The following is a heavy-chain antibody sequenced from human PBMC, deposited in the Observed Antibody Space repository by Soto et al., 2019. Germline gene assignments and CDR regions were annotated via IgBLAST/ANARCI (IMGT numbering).Heavy chain of an antibody. D-gene: IGHD2-15*01. Sequence: ASVKVSCKASGYTFTGYLMHWVRQAPGQGLEWMGWINTNNGGTNSAQKFQGRVTMTMDTSINTAYMELSSLRSDDTAIYYCARGWDVVVGANYWGQGTLVTVSS. J-gene: IGHJ4*02. V-gene: IGHV1-2*02. CDR3: ARGWDVVVGANY. CDR2: INTNNGGT. CDR1: GYTFTGYL.